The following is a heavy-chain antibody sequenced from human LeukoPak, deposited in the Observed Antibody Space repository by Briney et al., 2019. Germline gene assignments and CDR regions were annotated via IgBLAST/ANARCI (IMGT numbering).Heavy chain of an antibody. J-gene: IGHJ4*02. D-gene: IGHD4-17*01. CDR3: ARTRSVTPPFDY. V-gene: IGHV3-48*03. Sequence: GGSLRLSCAASGFPFSSYEMNWVRQAPGKGLEWVSYISSSGSTIYYADSVKGRFTISRDNAKNSLYLQMNSLRAEDTAVYYCARTRSVTPPFDYWGQGTLVTVSS. CDR1: GFPFSSYE. CDR2: ISSSGSTI.